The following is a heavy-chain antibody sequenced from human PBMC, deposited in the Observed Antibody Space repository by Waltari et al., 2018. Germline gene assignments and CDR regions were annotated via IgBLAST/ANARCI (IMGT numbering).Heavy chain of an antibody. Sequence: QVQREEAGSGRVKATETVTHSGTVAGGPSNRHHNCRGWLRLPPGEGLAWIGAVHFTGTTYYNPSLKSRVTISVDTSQNQFSLKLTSVTAADTAVYYCARLDYSALRRGCDPWGQGTLVTVSS. CDR2: VHFTGTT. CDR3: ARLDYSALRRGCDP. CDR1: GGPSNRHHNC. D-gene: IGHD4-4*01. J-gene: IGHJ5*02. V-gene: IGHV4-39*01.